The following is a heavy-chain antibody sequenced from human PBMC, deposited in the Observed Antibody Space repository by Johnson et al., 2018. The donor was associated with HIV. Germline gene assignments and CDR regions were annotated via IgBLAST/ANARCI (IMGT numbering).Heavy chain of an antibody. CDR2: ISDDGSKI. V-gene: IGHV3-30*04. J-gene: IGHJ3*02. CDR3: ARGPILEWLSGDGFDM. Sequence: QVQLVESGGGVVQPGRSLRLSCAASGFTFSSYAMHWVRQAPGKGLEWLAVISDDGSKIYHADSVKGRFTISRDNSKNTLYLQMNSLRVEDTAMYYCARGPILEWLSGDGFDMWGQGTIVTV. CDR1: GFTFSSYA. D-gene: IGHD3-3*01.